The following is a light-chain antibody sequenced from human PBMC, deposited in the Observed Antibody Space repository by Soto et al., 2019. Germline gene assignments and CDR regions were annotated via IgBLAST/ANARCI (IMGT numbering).Light chain of an antibody. J-gene: IGKJ1*01. Sequence: EIVLTQSPGTLSLSPGERATLSCRASQSVSSSYLAWYQQKPGQAPRLLIYGASNRATGIPDRFSGSGSGTDFTLTISRLEPEDFAVYYCQQYGSSLLWTFGQGTKVEIK. V-gene: IGKV3-20*01. CDR1: QSVSSSY. CDR2: GAS. CDR3: QQYGSSLLWT.